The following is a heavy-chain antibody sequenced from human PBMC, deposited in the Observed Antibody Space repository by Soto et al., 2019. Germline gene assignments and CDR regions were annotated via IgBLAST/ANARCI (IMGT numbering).Heavy chain of an antibody. CDR1: GYTFTSYD. D-gene: IGHD6-19*01. CDR3: ARAPVAGMDYFDY. J-gene: IGHJ4*02. CDR2: MNTNSGNT. Sequence: ASVKVSCKASGYTFTSYDINWVRQATGQGLEWMGWMNTNSGNTGYAQKFQGRVTMTRNTSISTAYMELSSLRSEDTAVYYCARAPVAGMDYFDYWGQGTLVTVSS. V-gene: IGHV1-8*01.